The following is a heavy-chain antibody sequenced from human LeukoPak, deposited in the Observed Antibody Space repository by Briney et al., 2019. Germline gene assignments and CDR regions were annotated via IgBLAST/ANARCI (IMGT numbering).Heavy chain of an antibody. J-gene: IGHJ5*02. Sequence: GGSLRLSCAASGFTFSSYAMHWVRQAPGKGLEWVAVISYDGTNKYYADSVKGRFTISRDNAKNSLYLQMNSLRAEDTAVYYCARESYDFWSGYYNNWFDPWGQGTLVTVSS. CDR1: GFTFSSYA. D-gene: IGHD3-3*01. V-gene: IGHV3-30-3*01. CDR2: ISYDGTNK. CDR3: ARESYDFWSGYYNNWFDP.